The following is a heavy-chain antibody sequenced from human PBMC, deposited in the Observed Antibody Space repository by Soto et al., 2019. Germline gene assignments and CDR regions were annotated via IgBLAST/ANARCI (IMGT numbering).Heavy chain of an antibody. CDR1: GGSISSYY. V-gene: IGHV4-59*08. D-gene: IGHD2-15*01. CDR2: IYYSGST. J-gene: IGHJ4*02. Sequence: QVQLQESGPGLVKPSETLSLTCTVSGGSISSYYWSWIRQPPGKGLEWIGYIYYSGSTNYNPSLKSRVTISVDTSKNQFSLKLSSVTAADTAVYYCATSSGSHFDYWGQGTLVTVSS. CDR3: ATSSGSHFDY.